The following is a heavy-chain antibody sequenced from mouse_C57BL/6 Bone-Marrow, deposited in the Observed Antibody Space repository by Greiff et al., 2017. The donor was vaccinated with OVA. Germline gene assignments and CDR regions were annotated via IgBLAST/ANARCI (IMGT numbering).Heavy chain of an antibody. Sequence: VQLQQSGAELARPGASVKLSCKASGYTFTSYGISWVKQRTGQGLEWIGEIYPRSGNTYYNEKFKGKATLTADKSSSTAYMELRSLTSEDSAVYFCASRRSIYDGYWDYFDDWGQGTTLTVSS. D-gene: IGHD2-3*01. J-gene: IGHJ2*01. V-gene: IGHV1-81*01. CDR2: IYPRSGNT. CDR3: ASRRSIYDGYWDYFDD. CDR1: GYTFTSYG.